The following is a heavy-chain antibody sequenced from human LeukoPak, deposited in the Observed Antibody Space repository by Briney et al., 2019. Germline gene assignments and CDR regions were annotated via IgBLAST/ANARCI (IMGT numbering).Heavy chain of an antibody. CDR1: GFTVSSNY. CDR3: ARVAPDYYDSSGYYPYYFDY. J-gene: IGHJ4*02. D-gene: IGHD3-22*01. Sequence: GGSLRLSCAASGFTVSSNYMSWVRQAPGKGLEWVSVIYSGGSTYYADSVKGRFTISRDNSKNTLYLQMNSLRAEDTAVYYCARVAPDYYDSSGYYPYYFDYWGQGTLVTVSS. V-gene: IGHV3-53*01. CDR2: IYSGGST.